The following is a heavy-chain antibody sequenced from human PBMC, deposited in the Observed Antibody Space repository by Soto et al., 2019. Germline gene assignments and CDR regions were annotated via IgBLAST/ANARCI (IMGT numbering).Heavy chain of an antibody. CDR2: VSPYNGNT. D-gene: IGHD1-1*01. Sequence: ASVKVSCKVFGYTFSTYGLSWVRQAPGQGLEWMGWVSPYNGNTYYAPGLQGRVTMTTDTSTNTAYMSLRSLRSDDTAIYYCVRGGILEANRPYYYYGLDVWGQGTPVTFSS. V-gene: IGHV1-18*01. J-gene: IGHJ6*02. CDR3: VRGGILEANRPYYYYGLDV. CDR1: GYTFSTYG.